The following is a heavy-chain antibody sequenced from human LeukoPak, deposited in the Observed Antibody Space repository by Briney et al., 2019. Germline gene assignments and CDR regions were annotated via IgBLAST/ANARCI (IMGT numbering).Heavy chain of an antibody. J-gene: IGHJ5*02. D-gene: IGHD6-19*01. Sequence: GGSLRLSCAASGFTFSSYAMSWVRQAPGKGLEWVSAISGSGGSTYYADSVKGRFTISRVNSKNTLYLQMNSLRAEDTAVYYCAKDPQQWLVQGFDPWGQGTLVTVSS. CDR1: GFTFSSYA. CDR3: AKDPQQWLVQGFDP. CDR2: ISGSGGST. V-gene: IGHV3-23*01.